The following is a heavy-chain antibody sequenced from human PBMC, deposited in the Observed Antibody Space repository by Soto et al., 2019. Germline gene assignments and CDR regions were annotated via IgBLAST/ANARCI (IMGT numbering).Heavy chain of an antibody. V-gene: IGHV1-3*01. Sequence: QVQLVQSGAEVKKPGASVKVSCKASGYTFTSYAMHWVRQAPGQRLEWMGWINAGNGNTKYSQKFQGRVTITRDTSASTAYMELSSLRSEDTAVYYCARDRSYDFWSGTTYYYYYMDVWGKGTTVTVSS. J-gene: IGHJ6*03. D-gene: IGHD3-3*01. CDR1: GYTFTSYA. CDR3: ARDRSYDFWSGTTYYYYYMDV. CDR2: INAGNGNT.